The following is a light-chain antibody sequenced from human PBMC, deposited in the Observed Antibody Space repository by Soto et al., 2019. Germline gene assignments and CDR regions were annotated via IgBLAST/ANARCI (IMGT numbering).Light chain of an antibody. CDR1: QIXVHSDGIAY. CDR3: MLATLRPIP. CDR2: KVS. V-gene: IGKV2-30*02. Sequence: MTHTALSLPFTLGRPSSISCXSNQIXVHSDGIAYFSWFQQRPGRSPRRLIYKVSNRDSGVPARFSGSGSGTDFALKIIRVEAEDVVVYYCMLATLRPIPFGQVTRLDI. J-gene: IGKJ5*01.